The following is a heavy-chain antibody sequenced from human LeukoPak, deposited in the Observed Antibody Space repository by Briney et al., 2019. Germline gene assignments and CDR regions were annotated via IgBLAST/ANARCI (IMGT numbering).Heavy chain of an antibody. CDR1: GFSFSTSE. J-gene: IGHJ4*02. Sequence: GGSLRLSCAASGFSFSTSEMNWVRQAPGKRLEWVAHIGPRGDVTYYADSVKGRFTISRDNANNLLYMRMNSLRAEDTGLYYRVRYLHYGGQGTLVTVSS. V-gene: IGHV3-48*03. CDR3: VRYLHY. CDR2: IGPRGDVT.